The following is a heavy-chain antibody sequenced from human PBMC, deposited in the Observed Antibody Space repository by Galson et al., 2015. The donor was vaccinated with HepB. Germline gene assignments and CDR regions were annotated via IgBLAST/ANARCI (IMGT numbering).Heavy chain of an antibody. CDR2: ISSSSSYI. CDR3: ARDRDRCSGGSCYSWYAFDI. Sequence: SLRLSCAASGFTFSSYSMNWVRQAPGKGLEWVSSISSSSSYIYYADSVKGRFTISRDNAKNSLYLQMNSLRAEDTAVYYCARDRDRCSGGSCYSWYAFDIWGQGTMVTVSS. CDR1: GFTFSSYS. J-gene: IGHJ3*02. D-gene: IGHD2-15*01. V-gene: IGHV3-21*01.